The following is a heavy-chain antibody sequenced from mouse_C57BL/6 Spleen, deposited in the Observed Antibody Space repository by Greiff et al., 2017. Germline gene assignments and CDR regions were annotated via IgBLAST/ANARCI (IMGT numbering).Heavy chain of an antibody. CDR1: GFTFSSYA. CDR3: TRDRLYGNYEDYAMDY. CDR2: ISSGGDYI. V-gene: IGHV5-9-1*02. Sequence: DVQLVESGEGLVKPGGSLKLSCAASGFTFSSYAMSWVRQTPEKRLEWVAYISSGGDYIYYADTVKGRFTISRDNARNTLYLQMSSLKSEDTAMYYCTRDRLYGNYEDYAMDYWGQGTSVTVSS. D-gene: IGHD2-1*01. J-gene: IGHJ4*01.